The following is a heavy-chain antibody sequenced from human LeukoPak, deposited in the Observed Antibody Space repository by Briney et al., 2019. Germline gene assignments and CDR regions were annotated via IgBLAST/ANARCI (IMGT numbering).Heavy chain of an antibody. CDR3: ARASRVTTRLDAFDI. CDR1: GFTFSSYA. J-gene: IGHJ3*02. Sequence: GSLRLSCAASGFTFSSYAMSRVRQAPGKGLEWVSAISGSGGSTYYADSVKGRFTISRDNSKNTLYLQMNSLRVEDTAVYYCARASRVTTRLDAFDIWGQGTMVTVSS. CDR2: ISGSGGST. D-gene: IGHD2-21*02. V-gene: IGHV3-23*01.